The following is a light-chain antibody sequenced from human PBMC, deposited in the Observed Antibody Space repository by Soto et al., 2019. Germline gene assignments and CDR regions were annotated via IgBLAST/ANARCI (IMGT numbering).Light chain of an antibody. CDR3: SSYTSSSTLYV. J-gene: IGLJ1*01. CDR1: SSDVGGYDY. CDR2: DVS. Sequence: QSALTQPASVSGSPGQSITISCTGTSSDVGGYDYVSWYQHHPGKAPKLMIYDVSNRPSGVSNRFSGSKSGYTASLTISGLQAEDETDYYCSSYTSSSTLYVFGTGTKLTVL. V-gene: IGLV2-14*03.